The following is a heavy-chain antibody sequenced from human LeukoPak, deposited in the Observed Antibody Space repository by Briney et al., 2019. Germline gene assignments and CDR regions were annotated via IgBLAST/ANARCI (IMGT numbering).Heavy chain of an antibody. V-gene: IGHV4-4*02. CDR1: GGSISSSSW. D-gene: IGHD3-22*01. Sequence: SETLSLTCAVSGGSISSSSWWSWVRQPPGKGLEWIGEIYHSGSTNYNPSLKSRVTISVDKSKNQFSLKLSSVTAADTAVYYCAGLVGRYSSGLYYYYFDYWGQGTLVTVSS. CDR3: AGLVGRYSSGLYYYYFDY. CDR2: IYHSGST. J-gene: IGHJ4*02.